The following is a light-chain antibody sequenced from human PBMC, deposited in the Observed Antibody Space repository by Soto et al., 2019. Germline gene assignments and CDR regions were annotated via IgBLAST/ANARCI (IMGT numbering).Light chain of an antibody. CDR3: PQYGSSPFT. Sequence: EIVLTQSPGTLALSPGERATLSCRASQSVNNNYLTWYQQKRGQAPRLLIHGASSRATGIPDRFSGSGSGTDFNLTISILEPEDFAVYYCPQYGSSPFTFGPGTRVGIK. CDR2: GAS. V-gene: IGKV3-20*01. CDR1: QSVNNNY. J-gene: IGKJ3*01.